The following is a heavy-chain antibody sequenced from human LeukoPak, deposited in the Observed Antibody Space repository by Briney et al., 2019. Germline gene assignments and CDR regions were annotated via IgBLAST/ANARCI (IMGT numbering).Heavy chain of an antibody. D-gene: IGHD6-19*01. CDR2: ISGSGGST. Sequence: GGSLRLSCAASGFTFSSYAMSWVRQAPGKGLEWVSAISGSGGSTYYADSVKGRFTISRDNSKNTLYLQMYSLRAEDTAVYYCAKSDQQWLVRYWGQGTLVTVSS. J-gene: IGHJ4*02. V-gene: IGHV3-23*01. CDR1: GFTFSSYA. CDR3: AKSDQQWLVRY.